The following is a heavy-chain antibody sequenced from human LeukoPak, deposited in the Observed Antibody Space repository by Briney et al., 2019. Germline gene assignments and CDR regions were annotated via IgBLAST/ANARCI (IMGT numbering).Heavy chain of an antibody. CDR1: GGSFSGYY. D-gene: IGHD3-10*01. CDR3: ARPITMVRGVKYSYFDY. CDR2: INHSGST. V-gene: IGHV4-34*01. Sequence: SETLSLTCAVYGGSFSGYYWSWIRQPPGKGLEWIGEINHSGSTNYNPSLKSRVTISVDTSKNQFSLKLSSVTAADTAVYYCARPITMVRGVKYSYFDYWGQGTLVTVSS. J-gene: IGHJ4*02.